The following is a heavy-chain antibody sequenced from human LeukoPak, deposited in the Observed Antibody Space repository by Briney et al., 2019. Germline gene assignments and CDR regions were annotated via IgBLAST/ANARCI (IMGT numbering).Heavy chain of an antibody. CDR3: ARASNYYDSSGYYGY. CDR2: INWNGGST. J-gene: IGHJ4*02. V-gene: IGHV3-20*04. CDR1: GFTFDDYG. Sequence: RAGGSLRLXCAASGFTFDDYGMSWDRQAPGKGLEWVSGINWNGGSTGYADSVKGRFTISRDNAKNSLYLQMNSLRAEDTALYYCARASNYYDSSGYYGYWGQGTLVTVSS. D-gene: IGHD3-22*01.